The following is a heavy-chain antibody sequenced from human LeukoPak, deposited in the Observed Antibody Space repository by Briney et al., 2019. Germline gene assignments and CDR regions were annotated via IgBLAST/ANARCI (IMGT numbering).Heavy chain of an antibody. Sequence: PGGSLRLSCSTSGFTFGDYAMSWVRQAPGKGLAWVGFIQAKAYGGATKYAASVNGRFSIPRDDSQSIANPQVHDQKTEDTAVYYCTRAPHPRCSSSGCYLDYWGQGTLVTVSS. CDR1: GFTFGDYA. J-gene: IGHJ4*02. CDR2: IQAKAYGGAT. D-gene: IGHD2-2*01. CDR3: TRAPHPRCSSSGCYLDY. V-gene: IGHV3-49*04.